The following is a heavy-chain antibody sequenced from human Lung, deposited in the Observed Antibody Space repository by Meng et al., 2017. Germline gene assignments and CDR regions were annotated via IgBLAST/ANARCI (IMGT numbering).Heavy chain of an antibody. CDR2: INHSGST. V-gene: IGHV4-34*01. D-gene: IGHD4-11*01. CDR3: ARGPTTMAHDFDY. J-gene: IGHJ4*02. CDR1: GGSFSDYY. Sequence: QVQLQQWGGGLLKPSETLSLTCVVSGGSFSDYYWSWIRQPPGKGLEWIGEINHSGSTNYNPSLGSRATISVDTSQNNLSLKLSSVTAADSAVYYCARGPTTMAHDFDYWGQGTLVTVSS.